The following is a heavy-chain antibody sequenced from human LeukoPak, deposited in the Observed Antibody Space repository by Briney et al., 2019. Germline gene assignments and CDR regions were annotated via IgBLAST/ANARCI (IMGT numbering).Heavy chain of an antibody. Sequence: SETLSLTCTVSGGSISTNSYYWGWIRQPPGKGLEWIGSVYYSGSTYYNPSLKSRVTISVDTSKNQFSLNLSSVTAADTAVYYCAGRNVVVPAAVFDPWGQGTLVTVSS. CDR3: AGRNVVVPAAVFDP. J-gene: IGHJ5*02. V-gene: IGHV4-39*01. CDR2: VYYSGST. CDR1: GGSISTNSYY. D-gene: IGHD2-2*01.